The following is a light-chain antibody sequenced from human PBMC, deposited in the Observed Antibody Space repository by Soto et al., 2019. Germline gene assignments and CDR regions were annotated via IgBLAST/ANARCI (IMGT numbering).Light chain of an antibody. Sequence: QSVLTQPPSVSGAPGQRVTISCTGSSSNIGAGYDVHWYQQLPGTAPKLLMYGNSNRPSGVPDRFSGSKSGTSASLAITGLQAEDEADYYCQSYDTSLSVVFGGGTKVTVL. CDR3: QSYDTSLSVV. V-gene: IGLV1-40*01. CDR1: SSNIGAGYD. CDR2: GNS. J-gene: IGLJ2*01.